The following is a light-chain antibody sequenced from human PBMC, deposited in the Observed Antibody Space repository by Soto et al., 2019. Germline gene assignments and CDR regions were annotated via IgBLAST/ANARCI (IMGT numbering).Light chain of an antibody. V-gene: IGKV1-5*03. Sequence: DIQVTQSPSTLSASVGDRVTITCRASQSISTWLAWYQQKPGKAPKLLIYKASSLESGVPSRFIGGGSGTEFTLTISSLQPDDFATYFCQQYNSFSTWTFGQGTKVEIK. CDR1: QSISTW. J-gene: IGKJ1*01. CDR3: QQYNSFSTWT. CDR2: KAS.